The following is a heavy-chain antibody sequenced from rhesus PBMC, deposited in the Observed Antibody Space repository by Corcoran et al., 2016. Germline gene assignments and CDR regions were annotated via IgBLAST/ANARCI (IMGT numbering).Heavy chain of an antibody. CDR3: TREPLFITGTTYRFFDY. Sequence: EVQLVESGGGLVQPGGSLRLSCAASGFTFSSFDMSWVRQAPGKGLEWVLYSSYTSKTINYADAVKGRFTIARDNAKNSLSLQMSSLRAEDTAVYYCTREPLFITGTTYRFFDYWGQGVLVTVSS. J-gene: IGHJ4*01. CDR2: SSYTSKTI. D-gene: IGHD1-7*02. V-gene: IGHV3-136*01. CDR1: GFTFSSFD.